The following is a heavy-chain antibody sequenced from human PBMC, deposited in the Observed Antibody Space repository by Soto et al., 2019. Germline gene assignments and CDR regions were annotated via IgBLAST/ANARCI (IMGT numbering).Heavy chain of an antibody. J-gene: IGHJ6*02. CDR3: ARGPYYYGSGSYPEYYYYYYGMDV. D-gene: IGHD3-10*01. Sequence: ASVKVSCKASGYTFTSYDINWVRQATGQGLEWMGWMNPNSGNTGYAQKFQGRVTMTRNTSISTAYMELSSLRSEDTAVYYCARGPYYYGSGSYPEYYYYYYGMDVWG. CDR2: MNPNSGNT. V-gene: IGHV1-8*01. CDR1: GYTFTSYD.